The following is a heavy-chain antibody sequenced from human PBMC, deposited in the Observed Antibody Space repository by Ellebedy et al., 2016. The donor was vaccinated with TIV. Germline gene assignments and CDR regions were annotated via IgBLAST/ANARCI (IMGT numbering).Heavy chain of an antibody. Sequence: SETLSLTCAVYGGSFSGYYWSWIRQPPGKGLEWIGEINHSGSTNYNPSLKSRVTISVDTSKNQFSLKLSSVTAADTAVYYCARRPAGNAFDIWGQGTMVTVSS. CDR1: GGSFSGYY. J-gene: IGHJ3*02. CDR3: ARRPAGNAFDI. CDR2: INHSGST. D-gene: IGHD6-13*01. V-gene: IGHV4-34*01.